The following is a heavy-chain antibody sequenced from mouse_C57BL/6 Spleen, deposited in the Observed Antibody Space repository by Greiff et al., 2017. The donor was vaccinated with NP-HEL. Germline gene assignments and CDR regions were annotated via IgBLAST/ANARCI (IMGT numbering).Heavy chain of an antibody. CDR3: TRPRYYGSSAWFAY. CDR1: GFTFSDAW. CDR2: IRNKANNHAS. J-gene: IGHJ3*01. Sequence: DVKLQESGGGLVQPGGSMKLSCAASGFTFSDAWMDWVRQSPEKGLEWVAEIRNKANNHASYYAVSVKGRFTISRDDSKSSVYLQMNSLRAEDTGIYYCTRPRYYGSSAWFAYWGQGTLVTVSA. V-gene: IGHV6-6*01. D-gene: IGHD1-1*01.